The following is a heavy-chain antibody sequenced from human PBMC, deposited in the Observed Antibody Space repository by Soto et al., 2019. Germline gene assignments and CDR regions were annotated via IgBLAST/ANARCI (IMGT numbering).Heavy chain of an antibody. CDR3: ASITMVRGVIPDY. CDR1: GSTFSSYS. J-gene: IGHJ4*02. D-gene: IGHD3-10*01. CDR2: ISSSSSYI. V-gene: IGHV3-21*01. Sequence: PGGSLRLSCAASGSTFSSYSMNWVRQAPGKGLEWVSSISSSSSYIYYADSVKGRFTISRDNAKNSLYLQMNSLRAEDTAVYYCASITMVRGVIPDYWGQGTLVTVSS.